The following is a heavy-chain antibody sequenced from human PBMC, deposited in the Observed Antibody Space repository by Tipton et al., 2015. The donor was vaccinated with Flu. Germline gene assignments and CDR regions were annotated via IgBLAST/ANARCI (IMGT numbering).Heavy chain of an antibody. Sequence: TLSLTCTVSGGSISSYYRSWIRQPAGKGLEWIGRIYTSGSTNYNPSLKSRVTISVDTSKNQFSLKLSSVTAADTAVYYCARDATMVRGPYYYYGMDVWGQGTTVTVSS. CDR2: IYTSGST. D-gene: IGHD3-10*01. J-gene: IGHJ6*02. V-gene: IGHV4-4*07. CDR3: ARDATMVRGPYYYYGMDV. CDR1: GGSISSYY.